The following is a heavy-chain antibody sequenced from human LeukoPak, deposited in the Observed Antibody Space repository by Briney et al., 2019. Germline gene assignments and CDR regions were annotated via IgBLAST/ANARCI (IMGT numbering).Heavy chain of an antibody. Sequence: GGSLRLSCAASGFTFSSYEMNWVRQAPGKGLEWVSYISSSGSTIYYADSVKGRFTISGDNAKNSLYLQMNSLRAEDTAVYYCARDSPGDYYGSGSYYKIDAFDIWGQGTMVTVSS. CDR2: ISSSGSTI. CDR1: GFTFSSYE. CDR3: ARDSPGDYYGSGSYYKIDAFDI. D-gene: IGHD3-10*01. J-gene: IGHJ3*02. V-gene: IGHV3-48*03.